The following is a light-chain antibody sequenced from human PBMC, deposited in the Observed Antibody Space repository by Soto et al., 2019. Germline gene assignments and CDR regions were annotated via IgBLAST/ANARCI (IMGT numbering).Light chain of an antibody. CDR2: DAS. Sequence: EIVLTQSPATLSLSPGERATLSCRASQSVSSYVAWYQQKPGQAPRLLIYDASNRATGIPARFSGSGSGTDFTLTITSLEPEDFAVYYCQQRSAWPHPFGQGTKVEIK. J-gene: IGKJ2*01. CDR1: QSVSSY. CDR3: QQRSAWPHP. V-gene: IGKV3-11*01.